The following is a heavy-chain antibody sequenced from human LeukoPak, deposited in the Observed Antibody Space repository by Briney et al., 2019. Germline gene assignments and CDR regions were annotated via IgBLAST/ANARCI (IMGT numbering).Heavy chain of an antibody. CDR1: GFPFSSYG. V-gene: IGHV3-23*01. J-gene: IGHJ3*01. Sequence: GGSLRLSCAASGFPFSSYGMSWVRQAPGKGLEWVSAISGSGGSTYYADSVKGRFTISRDNSKNTLYLQMNSLRAEDTAVYYCATSPWYSSGPSFWGQGRMVTVSS. CDR2: ISGSGGST. D-gene: IGHD6-19*01. CDR3: ATSPWYSSGPSF.